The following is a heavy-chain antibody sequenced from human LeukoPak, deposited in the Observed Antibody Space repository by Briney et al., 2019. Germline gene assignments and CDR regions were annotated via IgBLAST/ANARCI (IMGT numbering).Heavy chain of an antibody. CDR3: VRDQQWESPHYFDY. D-gene: IGHD1-26*01. J-gene: IGHJ4*02. V-gene: IGHV3-48*01. CDR2: FSSRKNIV. CDR1: GFSFDNYG. Sequence: GGSLRLSCVTSGFSFDNYGMSWVRQAPGKGREWVSYFSSRKNIVNYADSVKGRFTISRDKAKTSLYLQMNSLRAEDTAVYYCVRDQQWESPHYFDYWGQGTPVTVSS.